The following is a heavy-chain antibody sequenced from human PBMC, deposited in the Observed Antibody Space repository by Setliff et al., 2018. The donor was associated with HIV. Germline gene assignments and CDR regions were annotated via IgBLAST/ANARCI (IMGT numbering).Heavy chain of an antibody. J-gene: IGHJ4*02. CDR3: ARGRGIAVAGAGFDY. CDR1: GGSTSSGSYY. CDR2: IYTSGST. V-gene: IGHV4-61*02. D-gene: IGHD6-19*01. Sequence: PSETLSLTCTVSGGSTSSGSYYWSWIRQPAGKGLEWIGRIYTSGSTNYNPSLKSRVTISVDTSKNQFSLRLSSVTAADTAVYCCARGRGIAVAGAGFDYWGQGTLVTVSS.